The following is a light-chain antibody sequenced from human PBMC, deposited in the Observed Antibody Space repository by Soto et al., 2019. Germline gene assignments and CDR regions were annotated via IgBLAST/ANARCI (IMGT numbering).Light chain of an antibody. CDR2: DAS. CDR1: QSVSSY. CDR3: QQRSNWPST. J-gene: IGKJ4*01. Sequence: EIVLTQSPATLSLSPGERATLSCRASQSVSSYLAWYQQKPGQAPRLLIYDASSRATGIPARFSGSGSGTDFTLPITSLEPEDFAVYYCQQRSNWPSTFGRGTKVEI. V-gene: IGKV3-11*01.